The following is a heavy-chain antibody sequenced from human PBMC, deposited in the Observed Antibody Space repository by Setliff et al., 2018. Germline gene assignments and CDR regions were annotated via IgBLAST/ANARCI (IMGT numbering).Heavy chain of an antibody. V-gene: IGHV3-23*01. Sequence: PGGSLRLSCAASGFTFSFYAFTTYAMSWVRQAPGKGLEWVSAISATGGAAYYEDSVKGRITISRDNSKNTLHLQIYSLTAEDTAVYYCARMTTLVIDYWGQGTLVTVSS. CDR1: GFTFSFYAFTTYA. CDR2: ISATGGAA. D-gene: IGHD4-4*01. J-gene: IGHJ4*02. CDR3: ARMTTLVIDY.